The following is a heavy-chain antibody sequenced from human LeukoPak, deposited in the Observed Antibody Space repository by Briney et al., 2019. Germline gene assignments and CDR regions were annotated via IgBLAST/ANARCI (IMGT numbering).Heavy chain of an antibody. CDR3: ARPGYSSGWYTHFDS. D-gene: IGHD6-19*01. CDR1: GGSISSGDYY. V-gene: IGHV4-30-4*01. CDR2: IYYSGST. J-gene: IGHJ4*02. Sequence: SETLSLTCTVSGGSISSGDYYWSWIRQPPGKGLEWIGYIYYSGSTYYNPSLKSRVTISVDTSKNQFSLKLNSVTAADTAVYYCARPGYSSGWYTHFDSWGQGTLVTVSS.